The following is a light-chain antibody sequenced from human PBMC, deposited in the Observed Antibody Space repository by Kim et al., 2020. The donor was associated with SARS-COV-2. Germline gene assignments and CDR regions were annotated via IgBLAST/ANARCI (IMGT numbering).Light chain of an antibody. Sequence: SPGERATLSCRASQSVSSSYLAWYQQKPGQAPRLLIYGASSRATGIPDRFSGSGSGTDFTLTISRLEPEDFAVYFCQQYGSSPLTFGGGTKVDIK. CDR1: QSVSSSY. CDR2: GAS. CDR3: QQYGSSPLT. V-gene: IGKV3-20*01. J-gene: IGKJ4*01.